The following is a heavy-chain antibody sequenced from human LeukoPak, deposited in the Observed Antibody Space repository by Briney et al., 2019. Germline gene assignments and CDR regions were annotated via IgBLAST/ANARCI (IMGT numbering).Heavy chain of an antibody. D-gene: IGHD5-24*01. Sequence: PGGSLRLSCAASGFTFNSYAMNWVRQAPGKGLEWVSYISSASITIHYADSVKGRFTISRDNAKNSLYLQMNSLRAEDTAVYYCARRRDGYNWGQYFDYWGQGTLVTVSS. CDR3: ARRRDGYNWGQYFDY. CDR2: ISSASITI. J-gene: IGHJ4*02. V-gene: IGHV3-48*04. CDR1: GFTFNSYA.